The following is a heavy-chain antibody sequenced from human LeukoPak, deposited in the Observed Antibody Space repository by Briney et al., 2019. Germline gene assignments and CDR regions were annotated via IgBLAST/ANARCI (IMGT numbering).Heavy chain of an antibody. D-gene: IGHD4-17*01. CDR2: ISYDGSNK. CDR3: AKDHYDYGDYHFDY. CDR1: GFTFSNYG. J-gene: IGHJ4*02. Sequence: GGSLRLSCAASGFTFSNYGMHWVRQAPGKGLEWVAFISYDGSNKYHADSVKGRFTISRDNSKNTLYLQMNSLRAEDTAVYYCAKDHYDYGDYHFDYWGQGTLVTVSS. V-gene: IGHV3-30*18.